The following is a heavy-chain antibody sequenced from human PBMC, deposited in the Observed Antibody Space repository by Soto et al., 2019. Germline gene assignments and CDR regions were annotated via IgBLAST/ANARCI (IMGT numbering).Heavy chain of an antibody. CDR1: GFTFSKHW. J-gene: IGHJ4*02. Sequence: HPGGSLRLSCAASGFTFSKHWMHWVRQAPGKGLVWVSHIKTDGTFTRDADSVKGRFTISRDNARNTLYLQMDSLSAEDSAVYYCVRDNNWSLDYWGQGTLVTVSS. V-gene: IGHV3-74*01. CDR3: VRDNNWSLDY. D-gene: IGHD1-1*01. CDR2: IKTDGTFT.